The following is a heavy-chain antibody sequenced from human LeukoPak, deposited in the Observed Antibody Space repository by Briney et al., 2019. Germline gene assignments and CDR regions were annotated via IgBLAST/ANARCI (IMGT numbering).Heavy chain of an antibody. V-gene: IGHV3-23*01. J-gene: IGHJ4*02. CDR1: GFSFSSYS. CDR2: ISGRTDGP. CDR3: AKDPLGYGGHYFDN. D-gene: IGHD4-23*01. Sequence: SGGSLRLSCAASGFSFSSYSMNWVRQAPGKGLEWVSTISGRTDGPYYADSVKGRFTTSRDNSKNTMYLQINNVRAEDTAVYYCAKDPLGYGGHYFDNWAREPESPSPQ.